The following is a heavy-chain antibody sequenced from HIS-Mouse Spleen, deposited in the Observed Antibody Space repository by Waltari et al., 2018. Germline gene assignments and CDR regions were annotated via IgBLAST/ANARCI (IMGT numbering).Heavy chain of an antibody. CDR1: GFTFSSYV. D-gene: IGHD6-19*01. V-gene: IGHV3-30*18. CDR2: ISYDGSNK. Sequence: QVQLVESGGGVVQPGRSLRLSCAASGFTFSSYVMHWVRPAPGKGLEWVAVISYDGSNKYYADSVKGRFTISRDNSKNTLYLQMNSLRAEDTAVYYCAKDSTSSGWYYFDYWGQGTLVTVSS. CDR3: AKDSTSSGWYYFDY. J-gene: IGHJ4*02.